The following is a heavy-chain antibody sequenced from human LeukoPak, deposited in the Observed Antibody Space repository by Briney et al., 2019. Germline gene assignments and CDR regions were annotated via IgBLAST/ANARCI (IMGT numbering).Heavy chain of an antibody. Sequence: ASVKVSCKASGYTFTGYYMHWVRQVPGQGLEWMGWINPNSGGTNCAQKFQGRVTMTRDTSISTAYMELSRLRSDDTAVYYCARVVTGTFGELLTLDYWGQGTLVTVSS. CDR3: ARVVTGTFGELLTLDY. D-gene: IGHD3-10*01. J-gene: IGHJ4*02. CDR1: GYTFTGYY. CDR2: INPNSGGT. V-gene: IGHV1-2*02.